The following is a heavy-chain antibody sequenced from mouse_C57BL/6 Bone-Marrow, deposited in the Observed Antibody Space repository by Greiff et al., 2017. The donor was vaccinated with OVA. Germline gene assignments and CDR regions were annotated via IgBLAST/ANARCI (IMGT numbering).Heavy chain of an antibody. Sequence: EVKLVESGGGLVKPGGSLKLSCAASGFTFSSYAMSWVRQTPEKRLEWVATISDGGSYTYYPDNVKGRFTISRDNAKNNLYLQMSHLKSEDTAMYYCARPYDYDWFAYWGQGTLVTVSA. V-gene: IGHV5-4*03. J-gene: IGHJ3*01. CDR3: ARPYDYDWFAY. CDR2: ISDGGSYT. CDR1: GFTFSSYA. D-gene: IGHD2-4*01.